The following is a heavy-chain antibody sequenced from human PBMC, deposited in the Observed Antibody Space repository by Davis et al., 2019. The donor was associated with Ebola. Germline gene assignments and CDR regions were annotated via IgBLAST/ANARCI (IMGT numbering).Heavy chain of an antibody. CDR3: ARPNSSGWYHYFDY. CDR1: GGSFSGYY. J-gene: IGHJ4*02. CDR2: INHSGST. Sequence: SETLSLTCAVYGGSFSGYYWSWIRQPPGKGLEWIGEINHSGSTNYNPSLKSRVTISVDTSKNQFSLKLSSVTAADTAVYYCARPNSSGWYHYFDYWGQGTLVTVSS. V-gene: IGHV4-34*01. D-gene: IGHD6-19*01.